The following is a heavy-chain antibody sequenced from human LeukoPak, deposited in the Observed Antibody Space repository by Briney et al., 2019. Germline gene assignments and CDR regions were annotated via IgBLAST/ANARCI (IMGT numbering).Heavy chain of an antibody. CDR3: ARAAVDSSGYNAIDY. Sequence: SETLSLTCTVSGGSISSDHWSWIRQPPGKGLEWIGYIYYSGSTNYNPSLKSRVTISVDTSKNQFSLKLSSVTAADTAVYYCARAAVDSSGYNAIDYWGQGTLVTVSS. CDR2: IYYSGST. V-gene: IGHV4-59*01. CDR1: GGSISSDH. J-gene: IGHJ4*02. D-gene: IGHD3-22*01.